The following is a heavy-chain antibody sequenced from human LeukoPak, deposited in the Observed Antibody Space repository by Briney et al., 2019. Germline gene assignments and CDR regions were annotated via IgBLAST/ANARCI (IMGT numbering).Heavy chain of an antibody. V-gene: IGHV3-48*04. CDR1: GFTFSSYS. CDR3: ARADVDTAYYMDV. D-gene: IGHD5-18*01. J-gene: IGHJ6*03. Sequence: GGSLRLSCAASGFTFSSYSMNWVRQAPGKGLEWVSYISGSSSTIYYADSVRGRFTISRDNAKNSLYLQVNSLRAEDTAVYYCARADVDTAYYMDVWGKGTTVTVSS. CDR2: ISGSSSTI.